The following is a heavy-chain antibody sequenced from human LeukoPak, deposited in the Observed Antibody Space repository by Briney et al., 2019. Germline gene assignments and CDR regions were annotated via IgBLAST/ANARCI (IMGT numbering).Heavy chain of an antibody. J-gene: IGHJ4*02. D-gene: IGHD5-24*01. CDR2: ISAYNDNA. Sequence: ASVKVSCKASGYTFSTYHGISWVRQAPGQGLEWMGWISAYNDNANYAQKLQGRVSMTTDTSTSIAYMELRSLRSDDTAVYYCARELLQRWRQLTPFDYWGQGTLVTVSS. CDR3: ARELLQRWRQLTPFDY. CDR1: GYTFSTYHG. V-gene: IGHV1-18*01.